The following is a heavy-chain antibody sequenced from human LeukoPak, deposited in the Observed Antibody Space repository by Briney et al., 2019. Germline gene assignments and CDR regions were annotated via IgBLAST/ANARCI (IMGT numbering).Heavy chain of an antibody. CDR1: GASLRSYY. CDR3: ARSLNAAPKLWAFDI. CDR2: VYDSGST. V-gene: IGHV4-4*08. J-gene: IGHJ3*02. Sequence: SETLSLTCIVSGASLRSYYWSWIRQPPGKGLEWFGYVYDSGSTSYNPSLKSRVTISINTSKTQFSLKLSSVTAADTAVYYCARSLNAAPKLWAFDIWGQGAMVTVSS. D-gene: IGHD2-15*01.